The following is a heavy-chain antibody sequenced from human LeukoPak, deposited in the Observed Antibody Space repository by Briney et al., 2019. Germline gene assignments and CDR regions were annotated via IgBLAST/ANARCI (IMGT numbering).Heavy chain of an antibody. J-gene: IGHJ4*02. D-gene: IGHD5-18*01. Sequence: GRSLRLSCAASGFTFSSYAMHWVRQAPGKGLEWVAVIWYDGSNKYYADSVKGRFTISRDNSKNTLYLQMNSLRAEDTAVYYCARGYKQVDYWGQGTLVTVSS. CDR2: IWYDGSNK. CDR1: GFTFSSYA. V-gene: IGHV3-33*08. CDR3: ARGYKQVDY.